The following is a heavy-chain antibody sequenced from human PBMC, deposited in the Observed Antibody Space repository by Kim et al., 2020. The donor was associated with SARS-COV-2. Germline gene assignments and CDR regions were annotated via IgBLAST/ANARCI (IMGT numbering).Heavy chain of an antibody. CDR2: ISRSGDTS. V-gene: IGHV3-23*01. J-gene: IGHJ6*02. CDR1: GFTFNTYA. Sequence: GGSLRLSCAASGFTFNTYALNWVRQAPGKGLEWVSSISRSGDTSYYADSLKGRFTISRDNSKNTLYLQMNSLRAEDTAVYYCARGVLYGMDVWGQGPTVTVSS. CDR3: ARGVLYGMDV. D-gene: IGHD1-1*01.